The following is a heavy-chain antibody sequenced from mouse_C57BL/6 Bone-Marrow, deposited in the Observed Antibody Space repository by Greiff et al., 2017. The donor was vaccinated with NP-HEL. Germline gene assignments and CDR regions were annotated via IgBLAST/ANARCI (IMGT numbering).Heavy chain of an antibody. CDR1: GYTFTDYY. CDR3: ARSSNGV. V-gene: IGHV1-19*01. Sequence: EVKLMESGPVLVKPGASVKMSCKASGYTFTDYYMNWVKQSHGKSLEWIGVINPYNGGTSYNQKFKGKATLTVDKSSSTAYMELNSLTSEDSAVYYCARSSNGVWGTGTTVTVSS. CDR2: INPYNGGT. D-gene: IGHD2-5*01. J-gene: IGHJ1*03.